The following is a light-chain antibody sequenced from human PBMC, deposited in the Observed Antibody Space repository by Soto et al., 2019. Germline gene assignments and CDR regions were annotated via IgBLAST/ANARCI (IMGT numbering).Light chain of an antibody. CDR1: SSNIGSNY. Sequence: QSVLTQPPSASGTHGQRVTISCSGSSSNIGSNYVYWYQQLPGTAPKLLIYRNNQRPSGVPDRFSGSKSGTSASLAISGLRYEDEADYYCAAWDDSLSGPVFGGGTKLTVL. V-gene: IGLV1-47*01. J-gene: IGLJ2*01. CDR2: RNN. CDR3: AAWDDSLSGPV.